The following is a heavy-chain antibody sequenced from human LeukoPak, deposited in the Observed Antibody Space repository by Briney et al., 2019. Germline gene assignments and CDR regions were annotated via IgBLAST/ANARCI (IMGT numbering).Heavy chain of an antibody. CDR2: TIPILGTS. J-gene: IGHJ6*02. CDR1: GGTFTDYG. V-gene: IGHV1-69*04. Sequence: SVKVSCKASGGTFTDYGISWVRQASGQGLEWMGRTIPILGTSNYAQKFQGRVTITADRSTSTSYMELSSLRSEDTAVYYCARDGWMDVWGQGTTVTVSS. D-gene: IGHD2-15*01. CDR3: ARDGWMDV.